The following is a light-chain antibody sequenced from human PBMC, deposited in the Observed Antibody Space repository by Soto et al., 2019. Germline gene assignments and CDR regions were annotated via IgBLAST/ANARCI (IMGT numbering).Light chain of an antibody. Sequence: DIVLTQSPGTLSFSPGDRATLSCRASQSVSNYVAWYQQRPGQAPRLLIYDASNRATGIPARFSGSGSGTDFTLNISSLESEDFAVYYCQQYGNSPITFGQGTRLEI. J-gene: IGKJ5*01. V-gene: IGKV3-11*01. CDR2: DAS. CDR1: QSVSNY. CDR3: QQYGNSPIT.